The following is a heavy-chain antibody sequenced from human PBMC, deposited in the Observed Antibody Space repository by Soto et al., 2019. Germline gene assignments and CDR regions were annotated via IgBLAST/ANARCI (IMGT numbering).Heavy chain of an antibody. D-gene: IGHD5-18*01. V-gene: IGHV4-34*01. J-gene: IGHJ5*02. Sequence: TSGTLSLTCAVYGGSFSVYYWSWICQPPGKGLEWIGEINHSGSTNYNPSLKSRVTISVDTSKNQFSLKLSSVTAADTAVYYCARGPDTAMVTLLWGNWFDPWGQGTLVTVSS. CDR1: GGSFSVYY. CDR3: ARGPDTAMVTLLWGNWFDP. CDR2: INHSGST.